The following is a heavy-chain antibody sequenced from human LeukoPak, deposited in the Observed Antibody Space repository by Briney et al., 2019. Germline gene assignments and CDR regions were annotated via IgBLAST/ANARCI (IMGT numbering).Heavy chain of an antibody. J-gene: IGHJ6*03. CDR2: IYTSGST. CDR3: ARDYYDSSGYYSYYYYYMDV. Sequence: SETLSLTCTVSGGSLSSYYWSWIRQPAGKGLEWIGRIYTSGSTNYNPSLKSRVTMSVDTSKNQFSLKLSSVTAADTAVYYCARDYYDSSGYYSYYYYYMDVWGKGTTVTVSS. V-gene: IGHV4-4*07. D-gene: IGHD3-22*01. CDR1: GGSLSSYY.